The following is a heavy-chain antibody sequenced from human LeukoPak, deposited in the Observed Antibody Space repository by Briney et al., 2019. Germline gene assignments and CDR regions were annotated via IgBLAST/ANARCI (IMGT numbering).Heavy chain of an antibody. D-gene: IGHD5-18*01. Sequence: MASETLSLTCTVSGGSISSYYWSWIRQPPGKGLEWIGYIYYSGSTNYNPSPKSRVTISVDTSKNQFSLKLSSVTAADTAVYYCARGYSYGNYYYYYMDVWGKGTTVTVSS. J-gene: IGHJ6*03. V-gene: IGHV4-59*01. CDR1: GGSISSYY. CDR3: ARGYSYGNYYYYYMDV. CDR2: IYYSGST.